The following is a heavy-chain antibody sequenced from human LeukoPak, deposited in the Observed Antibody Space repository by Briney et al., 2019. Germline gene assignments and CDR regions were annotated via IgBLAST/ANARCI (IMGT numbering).Heavy chain of an antibody. V-gene: IGHV4-4*07. CDR3: AKDISYTTGWSPWDY. Sequence: SETLSLTCTVSGGSISSYYWSWIRQPAGKGLEWIGRIYTSGSTNYNPSLKSRVTMSVDTSKNQFSLKLSSVTAADTALYYCAKDISYTTGWSPWDYWGQGTLVTVSS. CDR2: IYTSGST. CDR1: GGSISSYY. J-gene: IGHJ4*02. D-gene: IGHD6-19*01.